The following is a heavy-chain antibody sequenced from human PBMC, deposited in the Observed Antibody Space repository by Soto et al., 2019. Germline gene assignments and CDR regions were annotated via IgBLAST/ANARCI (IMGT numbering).Heavy chain of an antibody. D-gene: IGHD3-22*01. V-gene: IGHV4-59*08. J-gene: IGHJ4*02. CDR2: IYYSGST. Sequence: PSETLSLTCTVSGGSISDYYWSWIRQPPGKGLEWIGYIYYSGSTNYNPSLRSRITISVDTSKNQFSLKLSSVTAADTAVYYCARLDYYDSTGYWVDYWGKRTLVTVS. CDR3: ARLDYYDSTGYWVDY. CDR1: GGSISDYY.